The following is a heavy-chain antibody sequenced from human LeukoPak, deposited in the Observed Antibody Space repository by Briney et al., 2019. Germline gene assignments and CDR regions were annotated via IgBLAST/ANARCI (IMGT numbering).Heavy chain of an antibody. CDR1: GGSISSSSYY. V-gene: IGHV4-39*07. CDR3: ARDSPYSSSDAFDI. D-gene: IGHD6-6*01. J-gene: IGHJ3*02. Sequence: SETLSLTCTVSGGSISSSSYYWGWIRQPPGKGLEWIGSIYYSGSTYYNPSLKSRVTISADTSKNQFSLKLSSVTAADTAVYYCARDSPYSSSDAFDIWGQGTMVTVSS. CDR2: IYYSGST.